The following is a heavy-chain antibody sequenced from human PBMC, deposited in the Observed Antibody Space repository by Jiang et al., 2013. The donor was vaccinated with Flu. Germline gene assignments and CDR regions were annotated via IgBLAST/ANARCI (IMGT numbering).Heavy chain of an antibody. Sequence: SGGGVVQSGGSLRLSCAASGFAFSSYAMHWVRQAPGKGLQWVAVISYDGSNKYYADSVKGRFTISRDNSKNTLYLQVNSLRSEDTAVYYCARPDYYGSWNWFDPWGQGTLVTVSS. D-gene: IGHD3-10*01. J-gene: IGHJ5*02. CDR1: GFAFSSYA. V-gene: IGHV3-30-3*01. CDR2: ISYDGSNK. CDR3: ARPDYYGSWNWFDP.